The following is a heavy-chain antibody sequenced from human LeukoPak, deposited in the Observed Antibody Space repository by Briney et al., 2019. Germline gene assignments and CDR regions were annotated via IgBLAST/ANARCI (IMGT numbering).Heavy chain of an antibody. D-gene: IGHD3-9*01. CDR2: INPNSGGT. J-gene: IGHJ4*02. CDR3: ARIRYFDTFFDY. Sequence: GASVKVSCKASGYTFTGYYMHWVRQAPGQGLEWMGWINPNSGGTHYAQKFQGRVTMTRDTSISTAYMELSSLISDDTAIYYCARIRYFDTFFDYWGQGTLVTVSS. CDR1: GYTFTGYY. V-gene: IGHV1-2*02.